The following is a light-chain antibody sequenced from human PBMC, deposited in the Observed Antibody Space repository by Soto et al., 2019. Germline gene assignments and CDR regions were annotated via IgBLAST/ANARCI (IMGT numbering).Light chain of an antibody. J-gene: IGKJ4*01. CDR2: ATS. CDR1: QGINHY. V-gene: IGKV1-27*01. Sequence: DIQMTQSPSSLSASVGDRVTITCLASQGINHYLAWFQQKPGKVPKLLIYATSTLQSGVPSRFSGSGSGTDFTLTISSLQPEDVGTYYCQRYDDAPLTFGGGTKVDI. CDR3: QRYDDAPLT.